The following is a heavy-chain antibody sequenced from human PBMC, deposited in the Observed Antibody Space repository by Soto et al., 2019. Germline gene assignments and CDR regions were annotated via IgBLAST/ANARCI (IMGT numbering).Heavy chain of an antibody. V-gene: IGHV3-30*18. J-gene: IGHJ3*02. CDR2: ISYDGSNK. CDR3: AKVIDRHAGIAAAATRSAFDI. Sequence: QVQLVESGGGVVQPGRSLRLSCAASGFTFSSYGMHWVRQAPGKGLEWVAVISYDGSNKYYADSVKGRFTISRDNSKNTLYLQMNSLRAEDTAVYYCAKVIDRHAGIAAAATRSAFDIWGQGTMVTVSS. D-gene: IGHD6-13*01. CDR1: GFTFSSYG.